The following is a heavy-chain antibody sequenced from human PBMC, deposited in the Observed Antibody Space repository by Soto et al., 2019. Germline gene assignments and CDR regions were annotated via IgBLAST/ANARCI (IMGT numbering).Heavy chain of an antibody. V-gene: IGHV4-59*08. J-gene: IGHJ4*02. CDR3: ARIAGTNLDY. D-gene: IGHD2-21*01. CDR1: GGSISNNY. CDR2: IYYTGST. Sequence: QVQLQESGPGLVKPSETLSLTCTVSGGSISNNYWTWIRQPPGKGLEWIGYIYYTGSTSYNSSFKSRVTISLDTPKNLFSLRLSSVTAADTAVYYCARIAGTNLDYWGQGTPVTVSS.